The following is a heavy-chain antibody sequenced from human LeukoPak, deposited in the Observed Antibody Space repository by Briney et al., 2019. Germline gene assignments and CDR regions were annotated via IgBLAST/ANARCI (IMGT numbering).Heavy chain of an antibody. J-gene: IGHJ4*02. Sequence: ASETLSLTCTVSGDSISSSSYYWGWIRQPPGKGLEWNGSIYYSGSTYYNPSLKSRATISVETSKNQFSLKLSSVTAADTAVYSCASHDFWSGYPKFDYWGQGTLVTVSS. CDR2: IYYSGST. V-gene: IGHV4-39*01. CDR3: ASHDFWSGYPKFDY. D-gene: IGHD3-3*01. CDR1: GDSISSSSYY.